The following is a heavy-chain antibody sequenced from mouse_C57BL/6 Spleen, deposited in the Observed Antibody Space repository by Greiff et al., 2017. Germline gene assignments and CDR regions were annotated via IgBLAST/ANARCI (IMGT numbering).Heavy chain of an antibody. CDR3: ARGGSSGPYYYAMDY. D-gene: IGHD3-2*02. Sequence: VKLMESGAELVRPGTSVKVSCKASGYAFTNYLIEWVKQRPGQGLEWIGVINPGSGGTNYNEKFKGKATLTADKSSSTAYMQLSSLTSEDSAVYFCARGGSSGPYYYAMDYWGQGTSVTVSS. V-gene: IGHV1-54*01. CDR1: GYAFTNYL. J-gene: IGHJ4*01. CDR2: INPGSGGT.